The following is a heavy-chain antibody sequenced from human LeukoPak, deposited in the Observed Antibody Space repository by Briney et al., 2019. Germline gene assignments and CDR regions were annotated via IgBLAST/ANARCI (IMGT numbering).Heavy chain of an antibody. Sequence: PGGSLRLSCAASGFTFSSYSMNWVRQAPGKGLEWVSSISSSSSYIYYADSVKGRFTISRDNAKNSLYLQMNSLGAGDTAVYYCAREPRRVDFDWLFHTGDLDYWGQGTLVTVSS. CDR1: GFTFSSYS. J-gene: IGHJ4*02. CDR2: ISSSSSYI. V-gene: IGHV3-21*01. D-gene: IGHD3-9*01. CDR3: AREPRRVDFDWLFHTGDLDY.